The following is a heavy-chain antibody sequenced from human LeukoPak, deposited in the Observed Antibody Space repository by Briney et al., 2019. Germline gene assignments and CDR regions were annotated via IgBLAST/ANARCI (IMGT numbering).Heavy chain of an antibody. CDR1: GGSFSGYY. CDR2: INHSGST. D-gene: IGHD6-13*01. J-gene: IGHJ2*01. V-gene: IGHV4-34*01. CDR3: AGAPLYSSSWDWYLDL. Sequence: SETLSLTCAVYGGSFSGYYWSWIRQPPGKGLEWIGEINHSGSTNYNPSLKSRVTISVDTSKNQFSLKLSSVTAADTAVYYCAGAPLYSSSWDWYLDLWGRGTLVTVSS.